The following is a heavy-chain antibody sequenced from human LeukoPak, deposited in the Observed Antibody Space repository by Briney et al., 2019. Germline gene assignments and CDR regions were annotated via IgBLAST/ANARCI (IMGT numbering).Heavy chain of an antibody. Sequence: GGSLRLSCAASEFTVSSNYMSWVRQAPGKGLEWVSVIYSGGSTYYADSVKGRFTISRDNSKNMLYLQMNSLRAEDTAVYYCARAPGSPPYDFWSAFDYWGQGTLVTVSS. CDR1: EFTVSSNY. D-gene: IGHD3-3*01. CDR2: IYSGGST. V-gene: IGHV3-53*01. CDR3: ARAPGSPPYDFWSAFDY. J-gene: IGHJ4*02.